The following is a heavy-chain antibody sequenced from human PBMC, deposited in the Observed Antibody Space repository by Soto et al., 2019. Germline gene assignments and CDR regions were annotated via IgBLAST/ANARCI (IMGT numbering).Heavy chain of an antibody. CDR2: ISTSSSYI. D-gene: IGHD5-12*01. Sequence: GGHLRVSCAACGGAFSSSSMKSVRQAPGKGLEWVSSISTSSSYIYYADSVKGRFTISRDNDKNSPYLQMNSLRAEDTAVYYRARDRVATSYYYYYGMDV. CDR1: GGAFSSSS. J-gene: IGHJ6*01. CDR3: ARDRVATSYYYYYGMDV. V-gene: IGHV3-21*01.